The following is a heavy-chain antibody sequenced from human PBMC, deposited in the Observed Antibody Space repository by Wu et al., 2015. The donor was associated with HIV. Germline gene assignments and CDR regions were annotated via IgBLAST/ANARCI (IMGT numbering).Heavy chain of an antibody. V-gene: IGHV1-46*01. CDR2: INPSGGGT. CDR3: ARESSGDVAAAGYFDY. CDR1: GYTFTSYY. Sequence: QVQLVQSGAEVKKPGASVKVSCKASGYTFTSYYMHWVRQAPGQGLEWMGIINPSGGGTSYAQKFQGRVTMTRDTSTSTVYMELSSLRSEDTAVYYCARESSGDVAAAGYFDYWGQGTLVTVSS. D-gene: IGHD6-13*01. J-gene: IGHJ4*02.